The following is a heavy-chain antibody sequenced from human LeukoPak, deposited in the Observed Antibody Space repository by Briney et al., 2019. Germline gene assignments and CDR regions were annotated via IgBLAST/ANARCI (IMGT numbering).Heavy chain of an antibody. J-gene: IGHJ4*02. V-gene: IGHV4-34*01. CDR3: ARGSIYYGDSSVYFDY. Sequence: PSETLSLTCAVYSGWLRGYFGTYVRQPPGMGRGWIGEINQSGSTNYNPSLKSRVTMSVDTSKNQFSLRLSSVTAADTAVYYCARGSIYYGDSSVYFDYWAQGTLVTVSS. CDR1: SGWLRGYF. CDR2: INQSGST. D-gene: IGHD3-22*01.